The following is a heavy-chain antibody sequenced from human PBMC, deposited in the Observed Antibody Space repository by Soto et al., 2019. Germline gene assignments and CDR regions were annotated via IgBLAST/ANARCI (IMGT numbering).Heavy chain of an antibody. CDR2: FDPEDGET. CDR3: ATTYYYDSSGYYWDY. J-gene: IGHJ4*02. V-gene: IGHV1-24*01. Sequence: ASVKVSCKVSGYTLTELSMHWVRQAPGKGLEWMGGFDPEDGETIYTQKFQGRVTMTEDTSTDTAYMELSSLRSEDTAVYYCATTYYYDSSGYYWDYWGQGTLVTVSS. CDR1: GYTLTELS. D-gene: IGHD3-22*01.